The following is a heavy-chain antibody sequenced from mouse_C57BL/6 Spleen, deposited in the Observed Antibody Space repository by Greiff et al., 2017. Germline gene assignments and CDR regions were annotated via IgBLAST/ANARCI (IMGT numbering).Heavy chain of an antibody. V-gene: IGHV1-62-2*01. Sequence: QVQLKESGAELVKPGASVKLSCKASGYTFTEYTIHWVKQRSGQGLEWIGWFYPGSGSIKYNEKFKDKATFTADKSSSTVYMELSRLTSEDAAVYIGERDERVDDYDVDGFAYWGQGTLVTVSA. CDR3: ERDERVDDYDVDGFAY. CDR2: FYPGSGSI. D-gene: IGHD2-4*01. J-gene: IGHJ3*01. CDR1: GYTFTEYT.